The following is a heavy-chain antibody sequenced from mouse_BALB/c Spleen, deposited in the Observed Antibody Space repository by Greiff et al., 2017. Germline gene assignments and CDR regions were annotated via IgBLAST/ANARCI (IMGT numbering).Heavy chain of an antibody. CDR1: GFNIKDYY. Sequence: EVQLLQSGAELVRPGALVKLSCKASGFNIKDYYMHWVKQRPEQGLEWIGWIDPENGDTEYAPKFLGKATMTADTSSNTAYLQLSSLTSEDTAVYYCIHSSGYWLAYWGQGTLVTVSA. V-gene: IGHV14-4*02. CDR2: IDPENGDT. J-gene: IGHJ3*01. CDR3: IHSSGYWLAY. D-gene: IGHD3-1*01.